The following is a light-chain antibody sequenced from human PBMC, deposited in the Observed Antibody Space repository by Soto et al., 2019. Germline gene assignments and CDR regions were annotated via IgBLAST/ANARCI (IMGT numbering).Light chain of an antibody. J-gene: IGKJ5*01. CDR2: GAS. CDR3: QQYGSSPERT. CDR1: QSVSSSY. Sequence: EIVLTQSPGTLSLSPGERATLSCRASQSVSSSYLAWYQQKPGQAPRLLIYGASSRATGIPDRFGGSGSGTDFTLTISRLEPEDFAVYYCQQYGSSPERTFGQGTRLEIK. V-gene: IGKV3-20*01.